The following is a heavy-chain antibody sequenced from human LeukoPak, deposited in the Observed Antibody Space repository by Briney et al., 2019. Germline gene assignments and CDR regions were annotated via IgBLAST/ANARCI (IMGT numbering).Heavy chain of an antibody. J-gene: IGHJ4*02. CDR1: GGSISSSSYY. Sequence: PSETLSLTCTVSGGSISSSSYYWGWIRQPPGKGLEWIGSIYYSGSTYYNPSLKSRVTISVDTSKNQFSLKLSSVTAADTAVYYCARDGRYDFWSGYGMYWGQGTLVTVSS. V-gene: IGHV4-39*07. CDR3: ARDGRYDFWSGYGMY. CDR2: IYYSGST. D-gene: IGHD3-3*01.